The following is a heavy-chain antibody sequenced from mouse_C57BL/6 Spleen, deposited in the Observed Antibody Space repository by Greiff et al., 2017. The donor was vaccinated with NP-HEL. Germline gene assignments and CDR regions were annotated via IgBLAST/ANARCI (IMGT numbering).Heavy chain of an antibody. V-gene: IGHV6-3*01. CDR1: GFTFSNYW. CDR3: LIYSHYYDD. Sequence: EVKVEESGGGLVQPGGSMKLSCVASGFTFSNYWMNWVRQSPEKGLEWVAQIRLKSDNYATPYAESVKGRFTISRDDSKSSVYLQMNNLRAEDTGIYYCLIYSHYYDDWGQGTTLTVAS. J-gene: IGHJ2*01. CDR2: IRLKSDNYAT. D-gene: IGHD2-1*01.